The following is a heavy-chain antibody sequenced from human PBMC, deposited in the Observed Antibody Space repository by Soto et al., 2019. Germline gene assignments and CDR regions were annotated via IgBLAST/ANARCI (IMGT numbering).Heavy chain of an antibody. V-gene: IGHV1-3*01. CDR2: INAGNGNT. J-gene: IGHJ5*02. D-gene: IGHD3-3*01. Sequence: ASVKVSCKASGYTFTSYAMHWVRQAPGQRLEWIGWINAGNGNTKYSQKFQGRVTITRDTSASTAYMELSSLRSEDTAVYYCARDSSTIFGVVIYWFDPWGQGTLVTVSS. CDR1: GYTFTSYA. CDR3: ARDSSTIFGVVIYWFDP.